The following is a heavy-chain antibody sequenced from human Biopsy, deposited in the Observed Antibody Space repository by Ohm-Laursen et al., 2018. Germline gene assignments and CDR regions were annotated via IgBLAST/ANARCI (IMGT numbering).Heavy chain of an antibody. CDR3: AREAIGYQLPCDD. Sequence: SSETVSCNAHTGTFNSYGIIWVRQAPGHGLEWMGRIIPILRTTAYAQTFLGRVTITTDSHTSTVDMELTSLTSDAAAVYFCAREAIGYQLPCDDWGQGTLVTVSS. D-gene: IGHD2-2*01. CDR1: TGTFNSYG. CDR2: IIPILRTT. J-gene: IGHJ4*02. V-gene: IGHV1-69*11.